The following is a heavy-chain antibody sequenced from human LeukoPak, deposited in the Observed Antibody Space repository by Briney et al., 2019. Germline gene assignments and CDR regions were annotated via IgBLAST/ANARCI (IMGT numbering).Heavy chain of an antibody. D-gene: IGHD5-18*01. Sequence: SVKVSCKASGYTFTSYGISWVRQAPGQGLEWMGWISAYNDNTNYAQKLQGRVTMTTDTSTSTAYMDLRSLRSEDTAVYYCASWDTAMVMVNYWGQGTLVTVSS. J-gene: IGHJ4*02. CDR2: ISAYNDNT. CDR1: GYTFTSYG. CDR3: ASWDTAMVMVNY. V-gene: IGHV1-18*01.